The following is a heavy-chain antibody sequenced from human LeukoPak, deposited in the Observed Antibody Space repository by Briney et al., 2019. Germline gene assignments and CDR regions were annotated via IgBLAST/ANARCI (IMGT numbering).Heavy chain of an antibody. D-gene: IGHD3-22*01. CDR3: ARDMYYYDSSGFDY. CDR1: GVTFSSDS. J-gene: IGHJ4*02. CDR2: ISSSSSYI. Sequence: GGSLRLSWAASGVTFSSDSMNWVRQAPGKGLEWVSSISSSSSYIYYADSVKGRFTISRDNAKNSLYLQMNSLRAEDTAVYYCARDMYYYDSSGFDYWGQGTLVTVSS. V-gene: IGHV3-21*01.